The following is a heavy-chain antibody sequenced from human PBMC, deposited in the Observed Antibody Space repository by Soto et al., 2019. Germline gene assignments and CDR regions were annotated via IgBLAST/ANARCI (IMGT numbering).Heavy chain of an antibody. J-gene: IGHJ4*02. V-gene: IGHV1-3*05. CDR3: ARESYGGEFDY. Sequence: QVQLVQSGAEEKKPGASVKVSCKASGYTFTSYAMHWVRQAPGQRLEWMGWINAGNGNTKYSQKFQGRVTITRDTSESTAYMELSSLRSEDTAVDYCARESYGGEFDYWGQGTLVTVSS. D-gene: IGHD4-17*01. CDR1: GYTFTSYA. CDR2: INAGNGNT.